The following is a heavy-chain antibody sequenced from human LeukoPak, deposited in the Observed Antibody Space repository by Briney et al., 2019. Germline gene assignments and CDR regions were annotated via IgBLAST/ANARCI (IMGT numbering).Heavy chain of an antibody. D-gene: IGHD3-22*01. CDR1: GYTFTSYY. CDR2: INPNSGGT. J-gene: IGHJ4*02. V-gene: IGHV1-2*02. Sequence: ASVKVSCKASGYTFTSYYMHWVRQAPGQGLEWMGWINPNSGGTNYAQKFQGRVTMTRDTSISTAYMELSRLRSDDTAVYYCARATYYYDSSGYSYWGQGTLVTVSS. CDR3: ARATYYYDSSGYSY.